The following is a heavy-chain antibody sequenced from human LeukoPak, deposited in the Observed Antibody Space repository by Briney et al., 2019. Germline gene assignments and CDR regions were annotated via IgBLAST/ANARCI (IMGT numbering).Heavy chain of an antibody. Sequence: GGSLSLSCAASGSTCNRNAIRCVRHAPGGGVEGGSTIGGSGDKTFYADSVKGRFTISRDNSKNMLHLQMSSLTGEDTALYYCVRRGDASSGWGDHDYWGQGALVTVSS. CDR2: IGGSGDKT. V-gene: IGHV3-23*01. J-gene: IGHJ4*02. D-gene: IGHD6-19*01. CDR3: VRRGDASSGWGDHDY. CDR1: GSTCNRNA.